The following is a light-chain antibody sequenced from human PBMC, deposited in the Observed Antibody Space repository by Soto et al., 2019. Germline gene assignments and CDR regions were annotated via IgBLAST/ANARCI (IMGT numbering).Light chain of an antibody. CDR3: LQSVQPPWT. J-gene: IGKJ1*01. V-gene: IGKV2D-29*01. CDR1: QSLLHRDGKTS. CDR2: EVS. Sequence: DIVMTQTPRSLSVTPGQPASISCKSSQSLLHRDGKTSFYWYLQKPGQPPQLLIYEVSNRFSGVPDRFSGSGSGTSFTLKISRVEAEDVGVYHCLQSVQPPWTFGQGTKVEIK.